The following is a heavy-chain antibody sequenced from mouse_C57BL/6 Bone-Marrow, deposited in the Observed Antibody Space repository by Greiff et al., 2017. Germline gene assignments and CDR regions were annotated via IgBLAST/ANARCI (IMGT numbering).Heavy chain of an antibody. J-gene: IGHJ2*01. Sequence: EVKVVESGPGLAKPSQTLSLTCSVTGYSITSDYWNWIRKFPGNKLEYMGYISYSGSTYHNPSLKSRISITRDTSKNQYYLQLNSVTTEDTATYYCARSHYYGSSWDYFDYWGQGTTLTVSS. CDR3: ARSHYYGSSWDYFDY. V-gene: IGHV3-8*01. CDR1: GYSITSDY. CDR2: ISYSGST. D-gene: IGHD1-1*01.